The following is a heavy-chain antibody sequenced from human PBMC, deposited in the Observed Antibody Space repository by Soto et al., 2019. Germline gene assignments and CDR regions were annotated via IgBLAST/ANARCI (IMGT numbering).Heavy chain of an antibody. V-gene: IGHV3-30*18. CDR2: VSYEGANK. Sequence: GGSLRLSCVTSGFTFSTYGMHWVRQAPGKGPEWVAVVSYEGANKYYGDSVKGRFTISRDNSKNTLYLQMNRLSVEETAVYFCAKDLGYTSSRHGTIHYKGMDVWGQGATVTVSS. CDR3: AKDLGYTSSRHGTIHYKGMDV. D-gene: IGHD5-12*01. CDR1: GFTFSTYG. J-gene: IGHJ6*02.